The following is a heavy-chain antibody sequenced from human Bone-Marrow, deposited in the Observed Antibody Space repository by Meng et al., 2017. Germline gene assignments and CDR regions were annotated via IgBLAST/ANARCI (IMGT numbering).Heavy chain of an antibody. J-gene: IGHJ4*02. D-gene: IGHD1-26*01. Sequence: VQLQESGPGLVKPSQTLSLTCTVSGGSISSGGYYWNWIRQPPGKGLEWIGYIYYNGSTYYSPSLKSRVTVSVDTSKNQFSLRLSSVTAADTAIYYCARGYSGSLYADYWGQGTLVTVSS. CDR2: IYYNGST. CDR3: ARGYSGSLYADY. CDR1: GGSISSGGYY. V-gene: IGHV4-31*03.